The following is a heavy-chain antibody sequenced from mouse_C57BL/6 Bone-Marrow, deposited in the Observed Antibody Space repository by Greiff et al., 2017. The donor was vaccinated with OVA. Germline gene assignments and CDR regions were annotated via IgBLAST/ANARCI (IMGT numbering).Heavy chain of an antibody. CDR2: IDPSDSYT. J-gene: IGHJ1*03. V-gene: IGHV1-50*01. CDR1: GYTFTSYW. D-gene: IGHD2-4*01. CDR3: ARNDYDWYWYFDV. Sequence: QVHVKQPGAELVKPGASVKLSCKASGYTFTSYWMQWVKQRPGQGLEWIGEIDPSDSYTNYNQKFKGKATLTVDTSSSTAYMQLSSLTSEDSAVYYCARNDYDWYWYFDVWGTGTTVTVSS.